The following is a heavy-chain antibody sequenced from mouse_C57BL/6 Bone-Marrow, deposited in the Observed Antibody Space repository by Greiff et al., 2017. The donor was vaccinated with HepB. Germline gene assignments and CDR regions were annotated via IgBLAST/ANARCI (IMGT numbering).Heavy chain of an antibody. CDR1: GYTFTDYY. CDR2: IYPGSGNT. V-gene: IGHV1-76*01. CDR3: ARSRYCGPFAY. D-gene: IGHD2-14*01. J-gene: IGHJ3*01. Sequence: QVQLQQSGAELVRPGASVKLSCKASGYTFTDYYINWVKQRPGQGLEWIARIYPGSGNTYYNEKFKGKATLTAEKSSSTAYMQLSSLTSEDSAVYFCARSRYCGPFAYWGQGTLVTVSA.